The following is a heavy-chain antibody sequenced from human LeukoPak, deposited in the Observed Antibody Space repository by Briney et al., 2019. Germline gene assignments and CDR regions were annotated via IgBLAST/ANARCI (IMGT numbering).Heavy chain of an antibody. J-gene: IGHJ4*02. CDR1: GYSFTSYW. CDR2: IYPGDSDC. V-gene: IGHV5-51*01. D-gene: IGHD4-17*01. Sequence: GESLKISCKGSGYSFTSYWIGWVRQMPGKGLEWMGIIYPGDSDCKYSPSFQGQVTISADKSTYTAYLQWSSLKASDTAMYYCARPNGDYSSFDSWGQGTLVTVSS. CDR3: ARPNGDYSSFDS.